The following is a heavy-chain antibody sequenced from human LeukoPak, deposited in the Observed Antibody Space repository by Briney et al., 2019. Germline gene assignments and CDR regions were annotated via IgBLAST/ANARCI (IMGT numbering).Heavy chain of an antibody. CDR3: LNFIASTIMNY. D-gene: IGHD5/OR15-5a*01. V-gene: IGHV4-39*07. J-gene: IGHJ4*02. CDR1: GDSITSSSYY. Sequence: SETLSLTCTVSGDSITSSSYYWGWIRQPPGKGLEWIGTISHGGNPYYNPSLKSRVSISGDTSKTQFSLTLGSVTAADTAVYYCLNFIASTIMNYWGQGALVIVSS. CDR2: ISHGGNP.